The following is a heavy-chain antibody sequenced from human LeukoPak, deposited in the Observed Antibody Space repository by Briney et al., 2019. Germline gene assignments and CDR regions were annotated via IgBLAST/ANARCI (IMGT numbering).Heavy chain of an antibody. V-gene: IGHV4-59*01. CDR3: ARESSYGPVDY. D-gene: IGHD5-18*01. CDR1: GGSISSYY. J-gene: IGHJ4*02. CDR2: IYYSGST. Sequence: PSETLSLTCTVSGGSISSYYWSWLRQPPGKGLEWIGYIYYSGSTNYNPSLKSRVTISVDTSKNQFSLKLSPVTAADTAVYYCARESSYGPVDYWGQGTLVTVSS.